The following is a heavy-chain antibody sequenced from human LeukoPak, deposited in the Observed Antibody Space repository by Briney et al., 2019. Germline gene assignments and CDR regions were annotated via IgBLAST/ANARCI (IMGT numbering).Heavy chain of an antibody. D-gene: IGHD6-13*01. Sequence: SETLSLTCTVSRGSISSGGYYWSWIRQHPGNGLEWIGYIYYSGSTYYNPSLKSRVTISVDTSKNQFSLKLSSVTAADTAVYYCARRSIAAARTYYYYGMDVWGQGTTVTVSS. CDR2: IYYSGST. V-gene: IGHV4-31*03. J-gene: IGHJ6*02. CDR1: RGSISSGGYY. CDR3: ARRSIAAARTYYYYGMDV.